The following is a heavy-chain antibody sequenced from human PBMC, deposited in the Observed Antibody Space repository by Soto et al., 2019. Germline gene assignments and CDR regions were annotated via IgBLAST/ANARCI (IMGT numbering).Heavy chain of an antibody. D-gene: IGHD2-2*01. CDR2: IIPILNSP. CDR1: GGTFGSYA. CDR3: AREAPYCTSATCPKFYDMDV. J-gene: IGHJ6*02. V-gene: IGHV1-69*13. Sequence: WASVKVSCKASGGTFGSYAITWVRRAPGQGPEWLGGIIPILNSPAYAQKFQARVVITADEITNTAYMELNSLRFDDTAVYYCAREAPYCTSATCPKFYDMDVWGQGTTVTVSS.